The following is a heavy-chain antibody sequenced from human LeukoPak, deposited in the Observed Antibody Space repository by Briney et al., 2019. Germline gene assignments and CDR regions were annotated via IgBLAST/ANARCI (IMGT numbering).Heavy chain of an antibody. J-gene: IGHJ6*02. CDR3: ARISSGWANYYYYGMDV. D-gene: IGHD6-19*01. Sequence: GASVKVSCKASGYTFTSYDINWVRQATGQGLEWMGWMNPNSGNTGYAQKFQGRVTMTRNTSISTAYMELSSLRSEDTAVYYCARISSGWANYYYYGMDVWGQGTTVTVSS. V-gene: IGHV1-8*01. CDR1: GYTFTSYD. CDR2: MNPNSGNT.